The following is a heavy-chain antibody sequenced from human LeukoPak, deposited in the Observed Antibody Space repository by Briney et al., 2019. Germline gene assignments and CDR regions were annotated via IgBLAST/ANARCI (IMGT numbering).Heavy chain of an antibody. V-gene: IGHV3-21*01. CDR3: ARDDWGIAAAGMEDLYPFDY. CDR1: GFTFSSYS. D-gene: IGHD6-13*01. J-gene: IGHJ4*02. Sequence: GGSLRLSCAASGFTFSSYSMNWVRQAPGKGLEWVSSISSSSSYIYYADSVKGRFTISRDNAKNSLYLQMNSLRAEDTAVYYCARDDWGIAAAGMEDLYPFDYWGRGTLVTVSS. CDR2: ISSSSSYI.